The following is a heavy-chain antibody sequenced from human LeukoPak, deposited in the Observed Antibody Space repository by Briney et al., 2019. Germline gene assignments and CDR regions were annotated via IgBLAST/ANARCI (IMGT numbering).Heavy chain of an antibody. V-gene: IGHV1-2*02. J-gene: IGHJ5*02. D-gene: IGHD3-22*01. CDR3: ARNHPRITMIVAIRPQYNCFDP. CDR1: GYTFTGYY. Sequence: ASVKVSCKASGYTFTGYYMHGVRQAPGQGLEWMGWINPNSGGTNYAQKFQGRVTMTRDTSISTAYMELGRLRSDDAAVYYCARNHPRITMIVAIRPQYNCFDPWGQGTLVTVSS. CDR2: INPNSGGT.